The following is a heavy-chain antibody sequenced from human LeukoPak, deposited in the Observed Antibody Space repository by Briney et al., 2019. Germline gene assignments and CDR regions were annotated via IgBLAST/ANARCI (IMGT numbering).Heavy chain of an antibody. D-gene: IGHD2-2*01. CDR2: MNPNSGNT. CDR1: GYTFTSYD. J-gene: IGHJ5*02. Sequence: ASVKVSCKASGYTFTSYDINWVRQATGQGLEWMGWMNPNSGNTGYAQKFQGRVTITADESTSTAYMELSSLRSEDTAVYYCARWGTYASTSNWFDPWGQGTLVTVSS. CDR3: ARWGTYASTSNWFDP. V-gene: IGHV1-8*03.